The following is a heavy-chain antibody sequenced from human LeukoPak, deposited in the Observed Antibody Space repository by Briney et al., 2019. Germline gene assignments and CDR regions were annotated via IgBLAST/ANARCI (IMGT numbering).Heavy chain of an antibody. V-gene: IGHV1-46*01. CDR1: GYTYTSYY. CDR2: INPSGGRT. D-gene: IGHD3-22*01. CDR3: ARGAHVRMYDSNHNCFDP. J-gene: IGHJ5*02. Sequence: ASVKVSCKASGYTYTSYYIYWMRQAHGHGLDWMGIINPSGGRTNYAHKFQGRVTMTRDMSTSTVYMELSSLRSEDTAVYYCARGAHVRMYDSNHNCFDPWGQGTLVTVSS.